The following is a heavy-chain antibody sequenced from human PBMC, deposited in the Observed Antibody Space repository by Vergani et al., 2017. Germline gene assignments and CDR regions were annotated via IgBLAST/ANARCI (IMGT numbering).Heavy chain of an antibody. D-gene: IGHD5-24*01. J-gene: IGHJ4*02. CDR3: ARDGRRDAEGTELDY. CDR1: GFTFSRHW. V-gene: IGHV3-74*01. Sequence: EVQLVESGGGLVQPGGSLRLSCAASGFTFSRHWMHWVRQAPGKGLVWVSRVIPEGTNTPYADSVKGRFTISRDNAKNMMYLQLNSLRDEDTAVYYGARDGRRDAEGTELDYWGQGTLVTVSS. CDR2: VIPEGTNT.